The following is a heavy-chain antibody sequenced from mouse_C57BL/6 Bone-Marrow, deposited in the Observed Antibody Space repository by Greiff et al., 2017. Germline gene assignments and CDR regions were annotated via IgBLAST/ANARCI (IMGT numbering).Heavy chain of an antibody. V-gene: IGHV1-50*01. Sequence: QVQLQQPGAELVKPGASVKLSCKASGYTFTSYWMQWVKQRPGQGLEWIGEIDPSDSYTNSNQKFKGTATLTVDTSSRTAYMQLSSLTSEDSAVYYCARERGFLYYFDYWGQGTTLTVSS. CDR3: ARERGFLYYFDY. CDR2: IDPSDSYT. CDR1: GYTFTSYW. J-gene: IGHJ2*01.